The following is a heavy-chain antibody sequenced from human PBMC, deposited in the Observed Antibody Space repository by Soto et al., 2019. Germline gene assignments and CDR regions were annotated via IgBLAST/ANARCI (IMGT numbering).Heavy chain of an antibody. Sequence: PWGSLGLSXAASGFTFCSCDMHWVRQTPGRGLEWVSSIDSGSDYKYYSESVRGRFTISRDNTRKSLYLQMDNLRADDTAVYYCARRYTYGYKSGFDYWGQGILVTVSS. J-gene: IGHJ4*02. D-gene: IGHD5-18*01. V-gene: IGHV3-21*01. CDR3: ARRYTYGYKSGFDY. CDR2: IDSGSDYK. CDR1: GFTFCSCD.